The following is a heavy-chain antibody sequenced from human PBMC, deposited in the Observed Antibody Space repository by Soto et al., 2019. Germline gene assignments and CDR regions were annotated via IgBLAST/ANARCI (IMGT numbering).Heavy chain of an antibody. CDR3: VKGHGSYQVLFGMDV. V-gene: IGHV3-9*01. CDR2: IDWNSGST. Sequence: ELQLVESGGGLVQPGRSLRLSCAASGFTFDDYAMHWVRQGPGKGLEWISGIDWNSGSTDYADSVKGRFTISRDNADKSLYLRMNSLRTEDTALYYCVKGHGSYQVLFGMDVWGQGTTVTVSS. D-gene: IGHD2-2*01. J-gene: IGHJ6*02. CDR1: GFTFDDYA.